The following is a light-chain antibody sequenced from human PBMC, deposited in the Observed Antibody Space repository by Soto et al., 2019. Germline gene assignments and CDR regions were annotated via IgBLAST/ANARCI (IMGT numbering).Light chain of an antibody. J-gene: IGKJ1*01. CDR3: QQYDSSRRP. Sequence: EIVLTQSPGTLSLSPGERATLSCRASQSVSSNLAWYQHKPGQAPRLLIYGASSRATGIPDRFSGSGSGTDFTLTITRLEPEDFALYYCQQYDSSRRPFGQGTKVEIK. V-gene: IGKV3-20*01. CDR2: GAS. CDR1: QSVSSN.